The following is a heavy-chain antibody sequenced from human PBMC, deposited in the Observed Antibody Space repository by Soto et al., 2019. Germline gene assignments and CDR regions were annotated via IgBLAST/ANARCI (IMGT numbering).Heavy chain of an antibody. CDR3: AKDGGADGYFGNWLDP. Sequence: QVHLVQSGAEVKKPGSSVNVSCKASGGTFSNYAITWVRQAPGQGLEWVGRIIPIFGTTNVAQKFQGRVTINADESTTTAYTERRGLRSDDTAVSYCAKDGGADGYFGNWLDPWGQGTLVTVSS. CDR1: GGTFSNYA. CDR2: IIPIFGTT. D-gene: IGHD5-12*01. J-gene: IGHJ5*02. V-gene: IGHV1-69*15.